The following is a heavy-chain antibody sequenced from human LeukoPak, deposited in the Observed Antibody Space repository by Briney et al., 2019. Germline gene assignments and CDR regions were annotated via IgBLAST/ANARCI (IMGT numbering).Heavy chain of an antibody. V-gene: IGHV7-4-1*02. D-gene: IGHD3-10*01. J-gene: IGHJ4*02. CDR3: ARGQGYYGSGTLYY. CDR2: INTNTGNP. CDR1: GYTFTSYG. Sequence: ASVKASCKASGYTFTSYGISWVRQAPGQGLEWVGWINTNTGNPTYAPAFTGRFVFSLDTSVNTTYLQISSLKAEDTAVYYCARGQGYYGSGTLYYWGQGTLVTVSS.